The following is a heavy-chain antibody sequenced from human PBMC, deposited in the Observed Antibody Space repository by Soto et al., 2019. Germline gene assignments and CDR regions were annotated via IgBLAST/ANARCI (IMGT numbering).Heavy chain of an antibody. CDR2: IYYSGST. CDR1: GGSVSSGSYY. J-gene: IGHJ4*02. V-gene: IGHV4-61*01. Sequence: PSETLSLTCTVSGGSVSSGSYYWSWIRQPPGKGLEWIGYIYYSGSTNYNPSLKSRVTISVDTSKNQFSLKLSSVTAADTAVYYCARARRGYSYGHFDYWGQGTLVTVSS. CDR3: ARARRGYSYGHFDY. D-gene: IGHD5-18*01.